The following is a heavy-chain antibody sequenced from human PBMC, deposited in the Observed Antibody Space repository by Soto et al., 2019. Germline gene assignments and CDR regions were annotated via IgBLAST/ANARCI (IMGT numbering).Heavy chain of an antibody. CDR2: ISAYNGNT. D-gene: IGHD3-3*01. CDR1: GYTFTSYG. Sequence: QVQLVQSGAEVKKPGASVKVSCKASGYTFTSYGISWVRQAPGQGLEWMGWISAYNGNTNYAQKLQGRVTMTTDTSTSTAYMELRSLRSDDTAVYYCARDRFQDGVVIISWGWFDPWGQGTLVTVSS. V-gene: IGHV1-18*01. CDR3: ARDRFQDGVVIISWGWFDP. J-gene: IGHJ5*02.